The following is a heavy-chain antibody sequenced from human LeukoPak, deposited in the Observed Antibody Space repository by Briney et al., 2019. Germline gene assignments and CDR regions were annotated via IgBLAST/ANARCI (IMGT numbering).Heavy chain of an antibody. CDR2: INSDGSST. CDR3: ARGLRFGESAVY. CDR1: AFTVSRYK. J-gene: IGHJ4*02. D-gene: IGHD3-10*01. V-gene: IGHV3-74*01. Sequence: GGPVRLLAAASAFTVSRYKMQWLGQAPGMGLVWVSRINSDGSSTSYADSVKGRFTISRDNAKNTLYLQMNSLRAEDTAVYYCARGLRFGESAVYWGQGTLVSVSS.